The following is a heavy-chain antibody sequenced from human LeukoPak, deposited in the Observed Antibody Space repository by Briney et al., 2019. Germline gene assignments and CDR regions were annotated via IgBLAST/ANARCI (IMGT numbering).Heavy chain of an antibody. CDR1: VFTFSRYG. J-gene: IGHJ4*02. CDR2: IWYDGCNK. V-gene: IGHV3-33*01. CDR3: ARGPAPYSSTPADY. Sequence: AGRPQRLPCAASVFTFSRYGMHWVREARGKALEWVGVIWYDGCNKYYADSVKGRFTISRDNSKNTLYLQMNSLRAEDAAVYYCARGPAPYSSTPADYWGQGTLVTVSS. D-gene: IGHD6-13*01.